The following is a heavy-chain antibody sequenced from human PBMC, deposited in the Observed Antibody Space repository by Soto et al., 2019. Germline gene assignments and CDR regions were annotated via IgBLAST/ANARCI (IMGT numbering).Heavy chain of an antibody. CDR3: ARHGGEDSGYEYDYDYMDV. CDR2: IYYSGST. Sequence: SETLSLTCTVSGGSISSSSYYWGWIRHPPGKGLEWIGSIYYSGSTYYNPSLKSRVTISVDTSKNQFSLKLSSVTAADTAVYYCARHGGEDSGYEYDYDYMDVWGKGTTVTVSS. D-gene: IGHD5-12*01. CDR1: GGSISSSSYY. J-gene: IGHJ6*03. V-gene: IGHV4-39*01.